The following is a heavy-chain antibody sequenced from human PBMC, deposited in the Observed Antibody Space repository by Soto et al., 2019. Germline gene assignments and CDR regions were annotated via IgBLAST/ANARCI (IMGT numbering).Heavy chain of an antibody. CDR2: ISGSGGST. CDR1: GFTFSSYA. V-gene: IGHV3-23*01. D-gene: IGHD2-2*01. J-gene: IGHJ6*03. Sequence: EVQLLESGGGLVQPGGSLRLSCAASGFTFSSYAMSWVRQAPGKGLEWVSAISGSGGSTYYADSVKGRFTISRDNSKNTLYLQMNSLRAEDTAVYYCAKGRGCSSTSCYRPNPNGQYYYYYMDVWGKGTTVTVSS. CDR3: AKGRGCSSTSCYRPNPNGQYYYYYMDV.